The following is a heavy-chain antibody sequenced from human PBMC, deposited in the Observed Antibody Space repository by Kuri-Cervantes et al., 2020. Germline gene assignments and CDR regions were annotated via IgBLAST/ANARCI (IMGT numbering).Heavy chain of an antibody. CDR2: IYYSGST. D-gene: IGHD3-10*01. CDR1: GGSISSYY. CDR3: ARVSDYYGSAPRGYFDY. J-gene: IGHJ4*02. Sequence: SETLSLTCTVSGGSISSYYWSWIRQPPGKGLEWIGYIYYSGSTNDNPSLKSRVTISVDTSKNQFSLKLSSVTAADTAVYYCARVSDYYGSAPRGYFDYWGQGTLVTVSS. V-gene: IGHV4-59*13.